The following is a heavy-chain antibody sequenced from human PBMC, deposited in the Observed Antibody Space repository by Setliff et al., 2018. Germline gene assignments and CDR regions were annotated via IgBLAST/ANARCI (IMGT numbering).Heavy chain of an antibody. CDR1: GYTFTGYY. D-gene: IGHD2-2*01. V-gene: IGHV1-2*02. CDR3: TRSSSYGMRYWFDS. J-gene: IGHJ5*01. Sequence: ASVKVSCKASGYTFTGYYMHWVRQAPGEGLEWIGWINPDSGDTHSPQKFQGRVTMTRDTSMSTVYMELTRLTSDDTAVYYCTRSSSYGMRYWFDSWGQGPLVTVSS. CDR2: INPDSGDT.